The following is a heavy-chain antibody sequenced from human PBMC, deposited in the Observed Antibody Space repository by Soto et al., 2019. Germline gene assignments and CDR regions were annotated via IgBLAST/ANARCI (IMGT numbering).Heavy chain of an antibody. CDR2: INGGNGDT. CDR3: ARGYCISTSCQYYFDF. V-gene: IGHV1-3*01. CDR1: GYTFTGYA. Sequence: ASVKVSCKASGYTFTGYAIYWVRQAAGQRHEWMGWINGGNGDTKYSQKFQGRVTITRDTSASTAYMELTSLGSEDKAVYHCARGYCISTSCQYYFDFWGQGTLVTVSA. D-gene: IGHD2-2*01. J-gene: IGHJ4*02.